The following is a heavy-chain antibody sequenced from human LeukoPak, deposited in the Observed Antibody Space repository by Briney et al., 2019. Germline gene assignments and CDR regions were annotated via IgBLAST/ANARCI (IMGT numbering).Heavy chain of an antibody. V-gene: IGHV4-61*01. CDR3: ARSIAAAGTTNYYYYYMDV. Sequence: PSETLSLTCTVSGYSISSGYYWGWIRQPPGKGLEWIGYIYYRGSTNYNPSLKSRVTISVDTSKNQFSLKLSSVTAADTAVYYCARSIAAAGTTNYYYYYMDVWGKGTTVTISS. J-gene: IGHJ6*03. D-gene: IGHD6-13*01. CDR2: IYYRGST. CDR1: GYSISSGYY.